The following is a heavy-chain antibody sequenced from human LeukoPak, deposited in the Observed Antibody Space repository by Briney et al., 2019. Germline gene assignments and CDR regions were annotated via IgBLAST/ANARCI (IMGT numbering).Heavy chain of an antibody. D-gene: IGHD3-22*01. J-gene: IGHJ4*02. CDR1: GYSISSGYY. CDR2: IYYTGST. Sequence: PSETLSLTCTVSGYSISSGYYWGWIRQPPGKGLEWIGSIYYTGSTYYNPSLKSRVTISGDTSENQFSLRLSSVTAADTAVYYCARASYSYDISGWVPFDYWGQGTLVTVSS. CDR3: ARASYSYDISGWVPFDY. V-gene: IGHV4-38-2*02.